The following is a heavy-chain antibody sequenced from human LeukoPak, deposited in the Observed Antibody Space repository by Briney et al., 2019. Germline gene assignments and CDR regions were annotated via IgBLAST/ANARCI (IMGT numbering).Heavy chain of an antibody. CDR3: ARDGGPIAAARNY. J-gene: IGHJ4*02. V-gene: IGHV3-21*01. D-gene: IGHD6-13*01. Sequence: PGGSLRLSCAASGFTFSSYSMNWVRQAPGKGLEWVSSISSSSSYIYYADSVKGRFTISRDNAKNSLYLQMNSLRAEDTAVYYCARDGGPIAAARNYWGQGTLVTVSS. CDR1: GFTFSSYS. CDR2: ISSSSSYI.